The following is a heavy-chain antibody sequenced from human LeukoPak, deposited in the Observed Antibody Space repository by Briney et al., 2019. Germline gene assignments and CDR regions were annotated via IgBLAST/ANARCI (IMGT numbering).Heavy chain of an antibody. CDR3: AKSAGLPEPEWGLLHGFDY. D-gene: IGHD1-26*01. CDR2: ISYDGSNK. V-gene: IGHV3-30*18. CDR1: GFTFSSYG. J-gene: IGHJ4*02. Sequence: GGSLRLSCAASGFTFSSYGMHWVRQAPGKGLEWVAVISYDGSNKYYADSVKGRFTISRDNSKNTLYLQMNSLRAEDTAVYYCAKSAGLPEPEWGLLHGFDYWGQGTLVTVSS.